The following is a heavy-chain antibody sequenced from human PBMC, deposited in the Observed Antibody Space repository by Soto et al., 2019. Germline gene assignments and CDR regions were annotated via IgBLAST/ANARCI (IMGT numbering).Heavy chain of an antibody. V-gene: IGHV4-34*01. CDR1: GGSFSGYQ. D-gene: IGHD3-10*01. Sequence: QVQLQQWGAGLLKPSETLSLTCAVYGGSFSGYQWTWIRQTPGKGLEWIGEINDSGNINYNPSLKRRVTIWVDTAKQHISLKLSAVTAADTAVYYCARGLILWFGELSRRGGYYYYMDVWGKGTSVTVSS. CDR3: ARGLILWFGELSRRGGYYYYMDV. CDR2: INDSGNI. J-gene: IGHJ6*03.